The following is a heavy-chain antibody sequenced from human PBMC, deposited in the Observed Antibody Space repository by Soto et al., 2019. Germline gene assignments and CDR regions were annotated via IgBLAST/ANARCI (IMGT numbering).Heavy chain of an antibody. CDR1: GYTFTNYG. CDR3: ARQQNYYDSKSYFDN. J-gene: IGHJ4*02. V-gene: IGHV1-18*04. D-gene: IGHD3-22*01. CDR2: ISADNGNT. Sequence: QVQLVQSGAEEKKPGASVKVSCKASGYTFTNYGISWVRQAPGQGLEWMGWISADNGNTNYAQKLQGRVTMTTDTSTSTAYMELRSLRSDDTAVYYCARQQNYYDSKSYFDNWGQGTLVTVSS.